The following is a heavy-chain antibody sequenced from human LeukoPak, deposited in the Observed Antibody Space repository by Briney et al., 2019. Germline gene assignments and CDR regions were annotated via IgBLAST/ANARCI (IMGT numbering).Heavy chain of an antibody. CDR3: ARATNLEWLSSLRD. Sequence: IINPSGGSTSYAQKFQGRVTMTRDTSTSTVYMELSSLRSEDTAVYYCARATNLEWLSSLRDWGQGTLVTVSS. J-gene: IGHJ4*02. CDR2: INPSGGST. D-gene: IGHD3-3*01. V-gene: IGHV1-46*01.